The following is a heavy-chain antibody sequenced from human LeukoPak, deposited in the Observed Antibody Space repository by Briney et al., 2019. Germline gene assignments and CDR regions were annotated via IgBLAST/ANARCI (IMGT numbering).Heavy chain of an antibody. J-gene: IGHJ2*01. D-gene: IGHD3-22*01. CDR1: GGSFSGYY. CDR2: INHSGST. CDR3: ARGLGYYDSSGYSQPYWYFDL. V-gene: IGHV4-34*01. Sequence: SETLSLTCAVYGGSFSGYYWSWIRQPPGKGLEWIGEINHSGSTNYNPSLKSRVTISVDTSKNQFSLKLSSVTAADTAVYYCARGLGYYDSSGYSQPYWYFDLWGRGTLVTVSS.